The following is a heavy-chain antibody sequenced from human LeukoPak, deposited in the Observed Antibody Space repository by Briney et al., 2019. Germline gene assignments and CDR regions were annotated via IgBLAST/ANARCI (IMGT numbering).Heavy chain of an antibody. V-gene: IGHV4-39*01. D-gene: IGHD1-26*01. J-gene: IGHJ4*02. Sequence: PSETLSLTCTVSGGSISSGTYYWGWVRQPPGKGLEWIGSIYYSGSTSYNPSLKSRVTISVDTSKNQFSLKLDSVTAADTAVYYCARNASDSGTSYFEYRGQGTLVTVSS. CDR1: GGSISSGTYY. CDR2: IYYSGST. CDR3: ARNASDSGTSYFEY.